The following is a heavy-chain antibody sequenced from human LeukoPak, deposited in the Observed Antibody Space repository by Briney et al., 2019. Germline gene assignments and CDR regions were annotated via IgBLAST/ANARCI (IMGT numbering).Heavy chain of an antibody. D-gene: IGHD1-26*01. CDR2: ISYDGSNK. J-gene: IGHJ4*02. CDR3: ARDRVGATDYFDY. V-gene: IGHV3-30-3*01. Sequence: PGRSLRLSCAASGFTFSSYAMHWVRQAPGKGLDWVAVISYDGSNKYYADSVKGRFTISRDNSKNTLYLQMNSLRAEDTAVYYCARDRVGATDYFDYWGQGTLVTVSS. CDR1: GFTFSSYA.